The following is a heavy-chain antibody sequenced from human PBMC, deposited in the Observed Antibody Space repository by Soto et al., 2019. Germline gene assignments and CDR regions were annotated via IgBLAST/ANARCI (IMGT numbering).Heavy chain of an antibody. V-gene: IGHV1-69*13. D-gene: IGHD3-22*01. CDR3: ARSMSSSGYYTHDPNDAFDI. CDR2: IIPIFGTA. CDR1: GGTFSSYA. Sequence: ASVKVSCKASGGTFSSYAISWVRQAPGQGLEWMGGIIPIFGTANYAQKFQGRVTITADESTSTAYMELSSLRSEDTAVYYCARSMSSSGYYTHDPNDAFDIWGQGTMVTVSS. J-gene: IGHJ3*02.